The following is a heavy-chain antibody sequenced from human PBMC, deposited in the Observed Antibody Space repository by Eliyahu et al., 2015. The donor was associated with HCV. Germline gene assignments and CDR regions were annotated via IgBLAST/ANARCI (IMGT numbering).Heavy chain of an antibody. D-gene: IGHD3-10*01. CDR3: ATLPSGYDSGSYSDY. V-gene: IGHV3-48*02. CDR1: GFSXXTYS. CDR2: IXSGSSTI. Sequence: EVQLVESGGGLVQXGGSLXLSCAXSGFSXXTYSMXWVXXAPGKGLEWVSYIXSGSSTIYYADSVQGRFTISRDNAKNSLYLQMSSLKDEDTAVYYCATLPSGYDSGSYSDYWGQGTLVTVSS. J-gene: IGHJ4*02.